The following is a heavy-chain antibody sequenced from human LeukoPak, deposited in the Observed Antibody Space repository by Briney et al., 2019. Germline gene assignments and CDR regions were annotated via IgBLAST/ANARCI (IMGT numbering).Heavy chain of an antibody. V-gene: IGHV4-59*01. Sequence: SETLSLTCIVSGASISSNYWSWIRQPPGKELEWIGYIYYTGDSNYNPSLKSRVTMSMDTSKNQFSLKVTSVTAADTAVYYCARYCRNGDYMPDYWGQGTLVTVSS. CDR3: ARYCRNGDYMPDY. J-gene: IGHJ4*02. D-gene: IGHD4-17*01. CDR2: IYYTGDS. CDR1: GASISSNY.